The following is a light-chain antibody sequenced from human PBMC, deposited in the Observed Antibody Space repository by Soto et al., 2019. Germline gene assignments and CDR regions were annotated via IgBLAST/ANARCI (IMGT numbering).Light chain of an antibody. V-gene: IGLV2-11*01. CDR3: CSYAGSYTWV. CDR1: SSDVGAYDY. Sequence: QSVLTQPRSVSESPGQSVTISCTGTSSDVGAYDYVSWYQQHPGKAPQLMIYDVTKRPSGVPHRFSGSRSGNTASLTSSGLQAEDDADYYCCSYAGSYTWVFGGGTKLTVL. J-gene: IGLJ2*01. CDR2: DVT.